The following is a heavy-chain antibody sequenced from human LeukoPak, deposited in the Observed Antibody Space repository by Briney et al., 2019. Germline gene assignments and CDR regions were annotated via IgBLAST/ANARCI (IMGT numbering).Heavy chain of an antibody. V-gene: IGHV3-21*01. J-gene: IGHJ4*02. CDR1: RFTFSTYT. Sequence: AGGSLRLSCAASRFTFSTYTMNWVRQAPGKGVEWGSSISSSSSYIYYADSVKGRFTISRDNAKNSLYLQMNTLRAEDTAVYYCARDRTTVTTFDYWGQGTLVTVSS. D-gene: IGHD4-17*01. CDR2: ISSSSSYI. CDR3: ARDRTTVTTFDY.